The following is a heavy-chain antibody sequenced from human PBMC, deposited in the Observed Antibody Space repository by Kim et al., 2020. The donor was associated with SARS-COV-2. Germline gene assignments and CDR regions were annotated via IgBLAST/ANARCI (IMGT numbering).Heavy chain of an antibody. CDR1: GLSFTSYE. V-gene: IGHV3-48*03. J-gene: IGHJ4*02. CDR3: ATGEFFFDY. Sequence: GGSLRLSCAGSGLSFTSYEVNWVRQAPGKGLEWISYVSSSARTIYYADSVKGRFSISRDNDKSPVYLQMNNVRAEDTAVYYCATGEFFFDYWAQGTPVAVSS. CDR2: VSSSARTI.